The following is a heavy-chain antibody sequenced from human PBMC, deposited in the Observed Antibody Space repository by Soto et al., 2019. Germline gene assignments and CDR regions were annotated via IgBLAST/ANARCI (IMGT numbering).Heavy chain of an antibody. CDR3: ARGTVTDYRGFYYYYYYMDV. D-gene: IGHD4-17*01. CDR1: GGSFSGYY. CDR2: INHSGST. J-gene: IGHJ6*03. Sequence: SETLSLTCAVYGGSFSGYYWSWIRQPPGKGLEWIGEINHSGSTNYNPSLKSRVTISVDTSKNQFSLKLSSVTAADTAVYYCARGTVTDYRGFYYYYYYMDVWGKGTTVTVSS. V-gene: IGHV4-34*01.